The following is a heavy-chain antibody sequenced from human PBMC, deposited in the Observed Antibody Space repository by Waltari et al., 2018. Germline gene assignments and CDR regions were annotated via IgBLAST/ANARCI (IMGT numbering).Heavy chain of an antibody. CDR1: GYSISSGYY. D-gene: IGHD6-19*01. CDR2: IYHSGGT. Sequence: QVQLQESGPGLVKPSETLSLTCAVSGYSISSGYYWGWIRQPPGKGLEWIGSIYHSGGTYYNPSLKSRVTISVDTSKTQFSLKLSSVTAADTAVYYCARHEIAVAPGYWGQGTLVTVSS. J-gene: IGHJ4*02. CDR3: ARHEIAVAPGY. V-gene: IGHV4-38-2*01.